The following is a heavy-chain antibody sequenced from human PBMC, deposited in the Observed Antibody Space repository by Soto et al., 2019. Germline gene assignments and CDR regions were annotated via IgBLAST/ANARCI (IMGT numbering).Heavy chain of an antibody. CDR3: AREREDWGWHYGIDV. CDR2: INPNSGGT. J-gene: IGHJ6*02. V-gene: IGHV1-2*02. CDR1: GYTFTGYY. Sequence: ASVKVSCKASGYTFTGYYMHWVRQAPGQGLEWMGWINPNSGGTNYAQKFQGRVTMTRDTSISTAYMELSRLRSDDTAVYYCAREREDWGWHYGIDVWGQGTTVTVSS. D-gene: IGHD3-16*01.